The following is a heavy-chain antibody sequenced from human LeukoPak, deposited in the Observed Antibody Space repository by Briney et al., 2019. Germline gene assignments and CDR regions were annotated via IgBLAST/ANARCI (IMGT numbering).Heavy chain of an antibody. CDR3: ARGAFSSGYYHLVNPVDY. CDR1: GYTFTSYG. V-gene: IGHV1-18*01. CDR2: ISAYNGNT. J-gene: IGHJ4*02. D-gene: IGHD3-22*01. Sequence: GASVKVSCKASGYTFTSYGISWVRQAPGQGLEWMGWISAYNGNTNYAQKLQGRVTMTTDTSTSTAYMELRSLRSDDTAVYYCARGAFSSGYYHLVNPVDYWGQGTLVTVSS.